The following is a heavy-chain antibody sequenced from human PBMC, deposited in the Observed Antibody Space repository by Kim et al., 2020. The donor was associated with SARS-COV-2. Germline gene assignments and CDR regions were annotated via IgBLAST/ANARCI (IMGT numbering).Heavy chain of an antibody. CDR2: ISAYNGNT. V-gene: IGHV1-18*04. CDR1: GYTFTSYG. Sequence: ASVKVSCKASGYTFTSYGISWVRQAPGQGLEWMGWISAYNGNTNYAQKLQGRVTMTTDTSTSTAYMELRSLRSDDTAVYYCARDSKLDQHKDYYYGMDVWGQGTTVTVSS. CDR3: ARDSKLDQHKDYYYGMDV. J-gene: IGHJ6*02. D-gene: IGHD6-13*01.